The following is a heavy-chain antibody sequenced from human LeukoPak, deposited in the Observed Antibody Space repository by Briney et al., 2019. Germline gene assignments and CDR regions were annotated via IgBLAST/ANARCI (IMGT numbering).Heavy chain of an antibody. Sequence: PSETPSLTCTVSGGSISSIIYCWNWIRQPAGKGLDWIGRICTSGSTSYKPSLETRVTISVDTSKNQFSLKLTSVTAADTAVYYCARDHDYGGNPLFDYWGQGTLVTVTS. CDR3: ARDHDYGGNPLFDY. J-gene: IGHJ4*02. CDR1: GGSISSIIYC. CDR2: ICTSGST. V-gene: IGHV4-61*02. D-gene: IGHD4-23*01.